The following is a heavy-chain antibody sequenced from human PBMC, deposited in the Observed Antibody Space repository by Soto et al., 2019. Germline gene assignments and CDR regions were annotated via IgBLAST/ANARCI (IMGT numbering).Heavy chain of an antibody. D-gene: IGHD3-10*01. Sequence: QITLKESGPTLVKPTQTLTLTCTFSGFSLSTSGVGVGWIRQPPGKALEWLALIYWDDDKRYSPSLKSRLTINKDTSKNQVVLTMTNMDPVDTATYYCALLYGSGSYFAFDIWGQGTMVTVSS. CDR3: ALLYGSGSYFAFDI. CDR2: IYWDDDK. J-gene: IGHJ3*02. V-gene: IGHV2-5*02. CDR1: GFSLSTSGVG.